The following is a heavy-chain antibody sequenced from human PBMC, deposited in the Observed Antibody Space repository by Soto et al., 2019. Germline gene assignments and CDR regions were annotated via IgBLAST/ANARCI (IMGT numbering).Heavy chain of an antibody. J-gene: IGHJ4*02. CDR1: GYTFTSYC. Sequence: ASVKVSCKASGYTFTSYCISWVRQAPGQGLEWMGWISAYNGNTNYAQKLQGRVTMTTDTSTSTAYMELSRLRSDDTAVYYCAXXXXATXXYYDSXGXXYVYXGQGTLVTVSS. D-gene: IGHD3-22*01. CDR3: AXXXXATXXYYDSXGXXYVY. CDR2: ISAYNGNT. V-gene: IGHV1-18*01.